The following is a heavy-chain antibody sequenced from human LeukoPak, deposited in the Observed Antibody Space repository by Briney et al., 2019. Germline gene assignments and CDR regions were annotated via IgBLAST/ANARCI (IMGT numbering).Heavy chain of an antibody. V-gene: IGHV4-4*09. CDR2: IYTSGST. D-gene: IGHD2-2*01. CDR1: GGSISSYY. Sequence: SETLSLTCTVSGGSISSYYWSWIRQPPGKGLEWIGYIYTSGSTNYNPSLTSRDTISVDSSKNQFSLKLSSVTAADTAVYYCARRYADAFDIWGQGTMVTVSS. CDR3: ARRYADAFDI. J-gene: IGHJ3*02.